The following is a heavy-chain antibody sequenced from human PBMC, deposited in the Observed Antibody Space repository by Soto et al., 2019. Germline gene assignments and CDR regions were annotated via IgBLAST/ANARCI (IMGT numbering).Heavy chain of an antibody. V-gene: IGHV3-9*01. Sequence: DVQLVESGGGLVQPGRSLRLSCAASGFTFDDYAMHWVRQAPGKGLEWVSGISWNSGSIGYADSVKGRFTISRDNAKNSLYLQMNSLRAEDTALYYCAKGAYGSGSYYPNWFDPWGQGTLVTVSS. D-gene: IGHD3-10*01. CDR3: AKGAYGSGSYYPNWFDP. CDR2: ISWNSGSI. J-gene: IGHJ5*02. CDR1: GFTFDDYA.